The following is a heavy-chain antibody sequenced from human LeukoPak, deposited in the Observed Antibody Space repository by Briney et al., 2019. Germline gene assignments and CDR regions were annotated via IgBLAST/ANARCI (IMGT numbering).Heavy chain of an antibody. J-gene: IGHJ4*02. D-gene: IGHD3-22*01. CDR2: IRSSDTTT. CDR1: GFSFSRYG. Sequence: GGCLRLSCAASGFSFSRYGMKWVRQAPGKGLEWRSYIRSSDTTTYYADSVKGRFTISRDNAKNSLYLQMDSLRVEDTAVYYCAKRADSSAHSFDYWGQGTLVTVSS. CDR3: AKRADSSAHSFDY. V-gene: IGHV3-48*04.